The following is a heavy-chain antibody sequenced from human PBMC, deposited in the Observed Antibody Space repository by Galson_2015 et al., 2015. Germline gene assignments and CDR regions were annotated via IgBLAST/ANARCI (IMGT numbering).Heavy chain of an antibody. V-gene: IGHV3-23*01. Sequence: SLRLSCAASGFTFSSYAMSWVRQAPGKGLEWVSAISGSGGSTYYADSGKGRFTISRDNSKNTLYLQMNSQRAEDTAVYYCAKGASPTMIVVWGYWGQGTLVTVSS. D-gene: IGHD3-22*01. CDR2: ISGSGGST. CDR1: GFTFSSYA. CDR3: AKGASPTMIVVWGY. J-gene: IGHJ4*02.